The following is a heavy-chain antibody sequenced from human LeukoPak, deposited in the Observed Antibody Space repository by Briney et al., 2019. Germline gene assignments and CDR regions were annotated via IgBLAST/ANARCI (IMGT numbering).Heavy chain of an antibody. CDR1: EFTFSRHG. CDR3: ARDRAWNYFDY. Sequence: GRSLRPSCAPSEFTFSRHGTHWVRQAPGKGLEWVAIISNDGSRKYYAHSVEGRFTISRDNSKNTLYLQMDSLRAEDTAVYYCARDRAWNYFDYWGQGTLVTVSS. D-gene: IGHD3-3*01. V-gene: IGHV3-30*03. CDR2: ISNDGSRK. J-gene: IGHJ4*02.